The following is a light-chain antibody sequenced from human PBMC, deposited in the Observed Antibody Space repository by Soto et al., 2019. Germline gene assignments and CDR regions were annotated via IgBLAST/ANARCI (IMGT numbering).Light chain of an antibody. V-gene: IGKV1-33*01. CDR3: QQYDDPFT. J-gene: IGKJ4*01. CDR1: RDIADS. CDR2: DAS. Sequence: DTQMTQSPSSLSASVGDTVTITCQASRDIADSLRWYQQRAGQAPKLLIYDASNLQSGVPARFSDSGTETSFSITITSLQPEDFASYYCQQYDDPFTFGGGIKVEIK.